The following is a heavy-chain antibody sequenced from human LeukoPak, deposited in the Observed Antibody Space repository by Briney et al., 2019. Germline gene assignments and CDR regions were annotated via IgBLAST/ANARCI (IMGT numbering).Heavy chain of an antibody. CDR2: IYPDDSDT. J-gene: IGHJ4*02. CDR1: GYRFTSYW. D-gene: IGHD2-15*01. Sequence: GESLKISCKGSGYRFTSYWIAWVRQMPGKGLEWMGIIYPDDSDTRYSPSFQGQVTISADKSISTAYLQWSSLKASDTAIYYCARHLLAPDYWGQGTLVTVSS. CDR3: ARHLLAPDY. V-gene: IGHV5-51*01.